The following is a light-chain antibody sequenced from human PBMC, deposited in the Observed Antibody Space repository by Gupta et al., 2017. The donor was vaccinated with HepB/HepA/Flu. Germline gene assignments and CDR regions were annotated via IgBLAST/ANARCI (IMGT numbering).Light chain of an antibody. Sequence: SSALTPDPAVSVALGQTVRIKCQGDSLRSYYASWYQQKPGQAPVLVIYGKNNRPSGIPDRFSGSSSGNTASLTITGAQAEDDADYSCNSRDSSGTHVVFGGGTKLTVL. CDR2: GKN. J-gene: IGLJ2*01. V-gene: IGLV3-19*01. CDR3: NSRDSSGTHVV. CDR1: SLRSYY.